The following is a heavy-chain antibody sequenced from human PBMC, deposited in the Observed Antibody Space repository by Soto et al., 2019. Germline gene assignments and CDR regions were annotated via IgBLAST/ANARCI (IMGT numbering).Heavy chain of an antibody. CDR2: IWYEGSNK. D-gene: IGHD5-12*01. CDR3: ARESIGYSGDEYYFAY. CDR1: GFTLSSYG. Sequence: QVQLVESGGGVVQPGRSLRLSCAASGFTLSSYGMHWVRQAPGKGLEWVAVIWYEGSNKYYADSVKGRFTISRDNPKNTLYLQLNSLKSEDTAVYYCARESIGYSGDEYYFAYWGQGTLVTFSS. V-gene: IGHV3-33*01. J-gene: IGHJ4*02.